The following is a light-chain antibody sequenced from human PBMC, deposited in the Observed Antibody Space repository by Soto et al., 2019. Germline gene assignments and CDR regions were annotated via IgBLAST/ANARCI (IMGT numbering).Light chain of an antibody. CDR2: DVS. CDR3: SSYTSSSTVV. J-gene: IGLJ2*01. V-gene: IGLV2-14*01. CDR1: SSDVGGYNY. Sequence: QSALTQPASVSGSPGQSITISCTGTSSDVGGYNYVSWYQQHPGKAHKLMIYDVSNRPSGVSNLFSGYKSGNTASLTISGLHAEDEADYYCSSYTSSSTVVFGGGTKLTVL.